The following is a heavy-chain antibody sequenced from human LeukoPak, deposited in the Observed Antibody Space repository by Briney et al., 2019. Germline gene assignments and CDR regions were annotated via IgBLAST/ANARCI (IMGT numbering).Heavy chain of an antibody. Sequence: GGSLRLSCAASGFTFSSYAMNWVRQAPGKGLEWVSYISSSNSTTFYADSVKGRFTISRDNAKNSLHLQMNSLRAEDTAVYYCAREAVHDYWGQGTLVTVSS. J-gene: IGHJ4*02. CDR1: GFTFSSYA. CDR2: ISSSNSTT. CDR3: AREAVHDY. V-gene: IGHV3-48*01.